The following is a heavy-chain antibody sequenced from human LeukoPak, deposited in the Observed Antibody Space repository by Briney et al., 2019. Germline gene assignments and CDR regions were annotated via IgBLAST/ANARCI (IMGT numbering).Heavy chain of an antibody. CDR1: GFTFSDYY. CDR3: ARVRSGSYYDLIQEYFQH. V-gene: IGHV3-11*01. CDR2: ISSSGSTI. J-gene: IGHJ1*01. Sequence: PGGSLRLSCAASGFTFSDYYMSWIRQAPGKGLEWVSYISSSGSTIYYADSVKGRFTISRDNAKNSLYLQMNSLRAEDTAVYYCARVRSGSYYDLIQEYFQHWGQGTLVTVSS. D-gene: IGHD3-10*01.